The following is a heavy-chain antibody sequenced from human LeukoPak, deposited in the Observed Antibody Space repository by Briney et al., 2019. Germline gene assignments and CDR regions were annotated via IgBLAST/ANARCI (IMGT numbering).Heavy chain of an antibody. CDR1: GFTFDDYA. J-gene: IGHJ4*02. CDR2: ISWNSGSI. V-gene: IGHV3-9*03. D-gene: IGHD3-22*01. CDR3: VKSIYYDSSGPFDY. Sequence: GGSLRLSCAASGFTFDDYAMHWARQAPGKGLEWVSGISWNSGSIGYADSVKGRFTISRDNAKNSLYLQMNSLRPEDMALYYCVKSIYYDSSGPFDYWGQGTLVTVSS.